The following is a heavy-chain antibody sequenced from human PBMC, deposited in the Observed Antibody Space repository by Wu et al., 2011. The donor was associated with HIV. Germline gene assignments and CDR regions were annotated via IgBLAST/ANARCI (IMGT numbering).Heavy chain of an antibody. J-gene: IGHJ6*03. V-gene: IGHV1-69*11. D-gene: IGHD3-3*01. CDR3: ARAYDLWSGSGYYYYMDV. Sequence: QVQLVQSGAEVKKPGSSVKVSCKASGGTFSTYAFSWVRQAPGQGPEWMGRVIPILGTTNYAQKFQGRVTITADESTSTTYLELSSLRSEDTAVYYCARAYDLWSGSGYYYYMDVWGKGTTVSAP. CDR2: VIPILGTT. CDR1: GGTFSTYA.